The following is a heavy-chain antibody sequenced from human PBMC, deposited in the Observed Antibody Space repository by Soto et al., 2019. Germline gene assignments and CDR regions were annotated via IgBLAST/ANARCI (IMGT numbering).Heavy chain of an antibody. CDR1: GGSISSSSYY. D-gene: IGHD3-22*01. CDR3: ARQIYDSSGYYYAY. Sequence: QMQLQQSGPGLVKPSETLSLTCNVSGGSISSSSYYWGWIRQPPGQGLEWLGTIYSLGNTYYNPSLKSRVTISVDKSKSQLFLKLSSVTAPDTAVYYCARQIYDSSGYYYAYWGQGTLVTVSS. J-gene: IGHJ4*02. CDR2: IYSLGNT. V-gene: IGHV4-39*01.